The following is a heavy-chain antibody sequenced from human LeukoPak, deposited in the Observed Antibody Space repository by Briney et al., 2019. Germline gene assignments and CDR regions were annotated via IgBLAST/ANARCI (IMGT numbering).Heavy chain of an antibody. Sequence: SEPLSLTCTVSGGSISSGSYYWSWIRQPAGKGLEWIGRIYTSGSTNYNPSLKSRVTISLDTSENHFSLKLRSVTAADTAVYYCARVTTGGYYNYWGQGTLVTVSS. J-gene: IGHJ4*02. CDR3: ARVTTGGYYNY. CDR1: GGSISSGSYY. CDR2: IYTSGST. V-gene: IGHV4-61*02. D-gene: IGHD3-22*01.